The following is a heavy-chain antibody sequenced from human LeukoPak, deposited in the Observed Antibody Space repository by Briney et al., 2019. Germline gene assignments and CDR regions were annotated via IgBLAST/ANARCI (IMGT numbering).Heavy chain of an antibody. CDR1: GFTFSSYS. Sequence: GGSLRLSCAASGFTFSSYSRNWVRQAPGKGLEWVSSISSSSSYIYYADSVKGRFTISRDNAKNSLYLQMNSLRAEDTAVYYCARDSGGDGYRDWGQGTLVTVSS. CDR2: ISSSSSYI. J-gene: IGHJ4*02. CDR3: ARDSGGDGYRD. V-gene: IGHV3-21*01. D-gene: IGHD5-24*01.